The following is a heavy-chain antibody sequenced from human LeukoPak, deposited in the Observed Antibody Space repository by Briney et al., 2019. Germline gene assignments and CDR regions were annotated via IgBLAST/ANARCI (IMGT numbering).Heavy chain of an antibody. Sequence: GGSLRLSCAASGFTFSDYAINWVRQAPGKGLEWVSSISRGGVITYYADSVKGRFTISRDNSNNTLYLHMNGLRAEDTAVYYCVSRAGSPWGPFDDWGQGTLVTVSS. CDR2: ISRGGVIT. D-gene: IGHD7-27*01. CDR1: GFTFSDYA. V-gene: IGHV3-23*01. CDR3: VSRAGSPWGPFDD. J-gene: IGHJ4*02.